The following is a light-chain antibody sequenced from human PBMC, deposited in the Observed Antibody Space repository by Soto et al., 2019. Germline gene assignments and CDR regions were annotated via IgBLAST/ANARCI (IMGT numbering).Light chain of an antibody. CDR1: SSDVGGYNY. CDR2: DVS. V-gene: IGLV2-14*01. J-gene: IGLJ2*01. CDR3: SSYTSSSTVV. Sequence: QSVLTQPASVSGSPGQSITISCTGTSSDVGGYNYVSWYQQHPGKAPKLMIYDVSNLPSGVSNRFSGSKSGNTASLTISGLQDADEADYYCSSYTSSSTVVFGGGTKLTVL.